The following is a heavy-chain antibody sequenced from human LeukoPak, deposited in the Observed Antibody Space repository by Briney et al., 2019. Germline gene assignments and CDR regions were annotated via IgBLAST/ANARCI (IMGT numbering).Heavy chain of an antibody. CDR1: GGSISSGGYY. CDR2: IYHSGST. Sequence: SETLSLTCTVSGGSISSGGYYWSWIRQPPGKGLEWIGYIYHSGSTNYNPSLKSRVTISVDTSKNQFSLKLSSVTAADTAVYYCAAWGRDGYNFDAFDIWGQGTMVTVSS. J-gene: IGHJ3*02. D-gene: IGHD5-24*01. CDR3: AAWGRDGYNFDAFDI. V-gene: IGHV4-61*08.